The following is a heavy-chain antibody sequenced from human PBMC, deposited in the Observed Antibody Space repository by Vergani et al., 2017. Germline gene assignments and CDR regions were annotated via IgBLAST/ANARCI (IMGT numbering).Heavy chain of an antibody. Sequence: QVQLQQSGPGLVKPSQTLSLTCAISGDSVSSNSAAWNWIRQSPSRGLEWLGRTYYRSKWYNDYAVSVKSRITINPDTSKNQFSLQLNSVTPEDTAVYYCARARAEQWLVGDYYYGMDVWGQGTTVTVSS. V-gene: IGHV6-1*01. CDR3: ARARAEQWLVGDYYYGMDV. J-gene: IGHJ6*02. D-gene: IGHD6-19*01. CDR2: TYYRSKWYN. CDR1: GDSVSSNSAA.